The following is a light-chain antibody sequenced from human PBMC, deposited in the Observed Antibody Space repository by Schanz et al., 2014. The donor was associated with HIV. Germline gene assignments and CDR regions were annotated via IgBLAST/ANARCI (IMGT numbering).Light chain of an antibody. J-gene: IGLJ3*02. CDR2: DVT. Sequence: QSALTQPASVSGSPGQSITISCTGTTSDIGTYDLVSWYQQHPGRAPRLIIYDVTSRPSGISTRFSASKSGDTASLTISGLQSEDEGDYYCSTYTTSNTWVFGGGTKLTVL. CDR1: TSDIGTYDL. V-gene: IGLV2-14*02. CDR3: STYTTSNTWV.